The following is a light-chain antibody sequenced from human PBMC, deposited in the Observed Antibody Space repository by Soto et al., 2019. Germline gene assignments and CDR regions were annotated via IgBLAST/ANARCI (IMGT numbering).Light chain of an antibody. CDR1: QSVSSN. CDR3: QQYSNWPPET. Sequence: EIVMTQSPATLSVSPGERATLSCRASQSVSSNLAWYQQKPGQAPRLLLYGASTRATGIPARFSGSGSGTEFALTISSRQCEDFALYYCQQYSNWPPETFGQGTKVEIK. CDR2: GAS. V-gene: IGKV3-15*01. J-gene: IGKJ1*01.